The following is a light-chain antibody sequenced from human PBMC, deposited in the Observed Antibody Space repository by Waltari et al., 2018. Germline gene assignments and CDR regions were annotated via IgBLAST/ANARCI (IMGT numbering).Light chain of an antibody. V-gene: IGKV4-1*01. CDR1: QIVLVVPNNKNY. CDR2: WAS. CDR3: QEYYSDLYT. J-gene: IGKJ2*01. Sequence: IVMTHSPDSLALSLGETAPIHCKPIQIVLVVPNNKNYLTGYQQKPGQPPKLLIYWASTREFGVPARFSGRGSGTDFTLTINSLQAEDVAVYYCQEYYSDLYTFGQGTRLEIK.